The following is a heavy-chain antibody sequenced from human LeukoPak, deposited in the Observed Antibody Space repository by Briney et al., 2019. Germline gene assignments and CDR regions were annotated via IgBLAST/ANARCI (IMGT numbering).Heavy chain of an antibody. CDR2: FDPGDGET. CDR1: GYTLTELS. V-gene: IGHV1-24*01. CDR3: ATFTGWLRNDYYFDY. Sequence: GASVKVSCKVSGYTLTELSMHWVRQAPGKGLEWMGGFDPGDGETIYAQKFQGRVTMTEDTSTDTAYMELSSLRSEDTAVYYCATFTGWLRNDYYFDYWGQGTLVTVSS. D-gene: IGHD5-12*01. J-gene: IGHJ4*02.